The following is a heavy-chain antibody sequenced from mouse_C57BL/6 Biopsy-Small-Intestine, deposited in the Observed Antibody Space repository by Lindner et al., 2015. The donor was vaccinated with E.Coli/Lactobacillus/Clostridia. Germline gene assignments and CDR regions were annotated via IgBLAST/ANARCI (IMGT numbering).Heavy chain of an antibody. J-gene: IGHJ1*03. CDR3: ARYYGSSYHFDV. Sequence: VQLQESGAELVKPGASVKLSCTASGFNIKDYYMHWVKQRTEQGLEWIGRIDPEDGETKYASKFQGKATITADTSSNTAYLQLSSLTSEDTAVYYCARYYGSSYHFDVWGTGTTVTVSS. D-gene: IGHD1-1*01. V-gene: IGHV14-2*01. CDR1: GFNIKDYY. CDR2: IDPEDGET.